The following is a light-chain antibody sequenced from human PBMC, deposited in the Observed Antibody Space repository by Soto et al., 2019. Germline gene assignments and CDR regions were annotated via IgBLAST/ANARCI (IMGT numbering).Light chain of an antibody. CDR1: QSVSSY. V-gene: IGKV3-11*01. CDR3: HQRSNWPPYT. CDR2: DAS. Sequence: EIVLTQSPATLSLSPGERATLSCRASQSVSSYLAWYQQKPGQAPRLLIYDASNRATGIPARFSGSGSGTDFTLTISSLETADFAVYYCHQRSNWPPYTFGQGTKLEIK. J-gene: IGKJ2*01.